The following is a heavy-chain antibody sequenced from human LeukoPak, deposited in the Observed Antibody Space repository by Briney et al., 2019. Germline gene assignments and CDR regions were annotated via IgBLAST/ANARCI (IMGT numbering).Heavy chain of an antibody. J-gene: IGHJ4*02. CDR2: ITGSGDGT. CDR3: AKDRWLQGYFDY. D-gene: IGHD5-24*01. Sequence: GGSLRLSCGDSGFTFSTYAMTWVRQAPGKGLEWVSSITGSGDGTSAADSVKGRCTISRDNSKKTVYLQMNSLRTEDTAVYYCAKDRWLQGYFDYWGQGTLVTVSS. CDR1: GFTFSTYA. V-gene: IGHV3-23*01.